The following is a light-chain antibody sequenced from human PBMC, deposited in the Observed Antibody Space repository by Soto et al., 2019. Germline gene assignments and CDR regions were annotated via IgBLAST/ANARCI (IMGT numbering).Light chain of an antibody. V-gene: IGLV4-69*01. Sequence: QPVLTQSPSASASLGASVNLTCNLTSGHSSYAIAWHQQHPEKGPRYLMKLNSDGSHTKGDGIPDRFSGSSSGAQRYLTISSLQSEDEAAYYCQTWGTGFWVFGGGTKLTVL. CDR3: QTWGTGFWV. CDR1: SGHSSYA. CDR2: LNSDGSH. J-gene: IGLJ3*02.